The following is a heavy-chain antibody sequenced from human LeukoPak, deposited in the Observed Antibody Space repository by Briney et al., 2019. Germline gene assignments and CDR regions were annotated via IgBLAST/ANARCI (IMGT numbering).Heavy chain of an antibody. CDR3: ARGYCSSTSCHIDY. J-gene: IGHJ4*02. Sequence: WIRQPPGKGLEWVAVISYDGSNKYYADSVKGRFTISRDNSKNTLYLQMNSLRAEDTAVYYCARGYCSSTSCHIDYWGQGTLVTVSS. D-gene: IGHD2-2*02. V-gene: IGHV3-30-3*01. CDR2: ISYDGSNK.